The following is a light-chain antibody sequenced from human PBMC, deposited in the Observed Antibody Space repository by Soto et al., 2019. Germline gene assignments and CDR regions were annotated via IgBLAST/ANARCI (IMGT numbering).Light chain of an antibody. CDR2: DVT. Sequence: QSALTQPASVSGSPGQSITISCTETSSDVGGYNYVSWYQHHPGKAPKLMIYDVTNRPSGVSNRFSGSKSGNTASLTISGLQAEDEADYYCSSYTSITTYVLFGGGTKVTVL. V-gene: IGLV2-14*03. CDR3: SSYTSITTYVL. J-gene: IGLJ2*01. CDR1: SSDVGGYNY.